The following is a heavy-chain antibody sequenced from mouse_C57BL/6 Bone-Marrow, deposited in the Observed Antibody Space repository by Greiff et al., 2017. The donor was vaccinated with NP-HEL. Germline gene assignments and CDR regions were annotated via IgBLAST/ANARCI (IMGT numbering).Heavy chain of an antibody. Sequence: VQLKESGGGLVQPGGSLKLSCAASGFTFSDYYMYWVRQTPEKRLEWVAYISNGGGSTYYPDTVKGRFTISRDNAKNTLYLQMSRLKSEDTAMYYCAREGHGSSLFAYWGQGTLVTVSA. V-gene: IGHV5-12*01. CDR3: AREGHGSSLFAY. J-gene: IGHJ3*01. D-gene: IGHD1-1*01. CDR2: ISNGGGST. CDR1: GFTFSDYY.